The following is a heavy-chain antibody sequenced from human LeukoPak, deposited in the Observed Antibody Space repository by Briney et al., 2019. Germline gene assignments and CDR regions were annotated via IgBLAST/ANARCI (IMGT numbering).Heavy chain of an antibody. CDR3: ARVGYSSSWYRYYYYGMDV. CDR1: GFTFSSYW. D-gene: IGHD6-13*01. Sequence: LPGGSLRLSCAASGFTFSSYWMHWVRQAPGKGLVWVSRINSDGSSTSYADSVKGRFTISRDNAKNTLYLQMNSLRAEDTAVYYCARVGYSSSWYRYYYYGMDVWGQGTTVTVSS. CDR2: INSDGSST. V-gene: IGHV3-74*01. J-gene: IGHJ6*02.